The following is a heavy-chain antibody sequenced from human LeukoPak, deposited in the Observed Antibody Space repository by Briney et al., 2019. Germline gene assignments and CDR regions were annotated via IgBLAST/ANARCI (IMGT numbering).Heavy chain of an antibody. CDR1: GFTFSSYW. J-gene: IGHJ4*01. V-gene: IGHV3-7*01. D-gene: IGHD6-13*01. Sequence: AGGSLRLSCAVSGFTFSSYWMNWVPQAPGKGLEWVASIKQDGGEKSYVDSVKGRFTISRDNAKNSLYLQMSSLRAEDTAVYYCARDGTAAGLYFDLWGQGTLVTVSS. CDR3: ARDGTAAGLYFDL. CDR2: IKQDGGEK.